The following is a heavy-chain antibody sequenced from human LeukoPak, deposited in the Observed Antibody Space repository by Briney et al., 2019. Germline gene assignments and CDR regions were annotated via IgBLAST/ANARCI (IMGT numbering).Heavy chain of an antibody. Sequence: SQTLSLTCTVSGGSISSGGYYWSWIRQHPGKGLEWIGYIYYSGSTYHNPSLKSRVTISVDTSKNQFSLKLSSVTAADTAVYYCASCALSGGYSFDYWGQGTLVTVSS. D-gene: IGHD1-26*01. CDR3: ASCALSGGYSFDY. CDR2: IYYSGST. V-gene: IGHV4-31*03. J-gene: IGHJ4*02. CDR1: GGSISSGGYY.